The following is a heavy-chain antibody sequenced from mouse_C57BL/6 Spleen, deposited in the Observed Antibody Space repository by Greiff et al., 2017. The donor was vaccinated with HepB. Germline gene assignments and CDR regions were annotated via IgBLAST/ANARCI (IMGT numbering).Heavy chain of an antibody. J-gene: IGHJ2*01. V-gene: IGHV1-26*01. CDR3: ARPPINTGR. CDR2: INPNNGGT. CDR1: GYTFTDYY. Sequence: EVQLQQSGPELVKPGASVKISCKASGYTFTDYYMNWVKQSHGKSLEWSGDINPNNGGTSYNQKFKGKATLTVDKSSSTAYMELRSLTSEDSAVYHCARPPINTGRWGQGTPLTVSS. D-gene: IGHD5-1-1*01.